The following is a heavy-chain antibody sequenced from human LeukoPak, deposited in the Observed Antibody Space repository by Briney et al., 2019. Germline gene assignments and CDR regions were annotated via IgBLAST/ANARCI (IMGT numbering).Heavy chain of an antibody. CDR1: GGSISSSSAY. CDR2: IYYSKNT. J-gene: IGHJ4*02. Sequence: PAETLSLTCTVSGGSISSSSAYWGWIRQPPGKGLEWIGSIYYSKNTYYNPSLKSRVTISADTSKNQFSLTLGSVSATDTAVYYCVSPRGFSYGYFDYWGQGTLVTVSS. CDR3: VSPRGFSYGYFDY. D-gene: IGHD5-18*01. V-gene: IGHV4-39*01.